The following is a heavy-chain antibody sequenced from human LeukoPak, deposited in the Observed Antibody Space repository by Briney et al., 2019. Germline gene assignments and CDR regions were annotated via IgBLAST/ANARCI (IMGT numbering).Heavy chain of an antibody. J-gene: IGHJ5*02. D-gene: IGHD3-10*01. Sequence: GASEKVSCKASGFTFTSSAMQWVRQARGQRLEWIGWIVVGSGNTNYAQKLQERVTITRDMSTSTAYMELSSLRSEDTAVYYCAADRGVNWFDPWGQGTLVTVSS. V-gene: IGHV1-58*02. CDR2: IVVGSGNT. CDR1: GFTFTSSA. CDR3: AADRGVNWFDP.